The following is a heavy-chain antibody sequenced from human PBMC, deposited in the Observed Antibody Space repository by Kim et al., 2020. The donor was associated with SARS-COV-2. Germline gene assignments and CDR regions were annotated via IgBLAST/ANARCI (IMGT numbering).Heavy chain of an antibody. V-gene: IGHV5-51*01. Sequence: RYSPSFHGQVTISADKSISTAYLQWSSLKASDTAMYYCARREDSSSSVDYWGQGTLVTVSS. D-gene: IGHD6-6*01. J-gene: IGHJ4*02. CDR3: ARREDSSSSVDY.